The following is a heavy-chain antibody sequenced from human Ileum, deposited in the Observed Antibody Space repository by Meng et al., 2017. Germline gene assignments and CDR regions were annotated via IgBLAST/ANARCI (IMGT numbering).Heavy chain of an antibody. Sequence: GGSLRFSCAASGFTFSSYAMHWVRQAPGKGLEWVAVISYDGSNKYYADSVKGRFTISRDNSKNTLYLQMNSLRAEDTAVYYCARDPEYYYDSSGRFGAFDIWGQGTMVTVSS. J-gene: IGHJ3*02. CDR3: ARDPEYYYDSSGRFGAFDI. D-gene: IGHD3-22*01. CDR1: GFTFSSYA. CDR2: ISYDGSNK. V-gene: IGHV3-30*01.